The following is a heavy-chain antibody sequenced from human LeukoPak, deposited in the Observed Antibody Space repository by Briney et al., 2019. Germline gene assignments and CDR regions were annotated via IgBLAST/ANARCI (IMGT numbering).Heavy chain of an antibody. CDR1: GGSITGHY. J-gene: IGHJ3*01. CDR2: VHSSGTT. V-gene: IGHV4-59*11. D-gene: IGHD2/OR15-2a*01. Sequence: SETLSLTCTVSGGSITGHYWSWIRQSPGRELEWIGYVHSSGTTSFNPSLKSRVTMLVDTSKNQFSLRLTSMTAADTALYFCAREQYLAYDVFGFWGRGTMVTVSS. CDR3: AREQYLAYDVFGF.